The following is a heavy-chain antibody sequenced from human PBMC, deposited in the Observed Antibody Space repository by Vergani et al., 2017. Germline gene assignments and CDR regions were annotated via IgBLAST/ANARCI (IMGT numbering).Heavy chain of an antibody. CDR3: ARGVGLAARPGVFDY. Sequence: EVQLVESGGGLVKPGGSLRLSCAASGFTFSSYSMNWVRQAPGKGLEWVSSISSSSSYIYYADSVKGRFTISRDNAKNSLYLQMNSLRAEDTAVYYCARGVGLAARPGVFDYWGQGTLVTVSS. CDR1: GFTFSSYS. V-gene: IGHV3-21*01. D-gene: IGHD6-6*01. J-gene: IGHJ4*02. CDR2: ISSSSSYI.